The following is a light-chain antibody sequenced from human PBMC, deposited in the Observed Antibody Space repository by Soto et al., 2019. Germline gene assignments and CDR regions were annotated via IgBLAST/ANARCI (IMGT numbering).Light chain of an antibody. CDR1: QDISTY. CDR2: TVS. Sequence: DIQLTQSPSSLSASVGDRVTLTCRASQDISTYLAWYQQKPGQVPKLLIYTVSTLQFGVPSRFSGSGSGTEFTLTIGALHPEDVATYYCQNYNSAPIAFGQGTRLEI. CDR3: QNYNSAPIA. V-gene: IGKV1-27*01. J-gene: IGKJ5*01.